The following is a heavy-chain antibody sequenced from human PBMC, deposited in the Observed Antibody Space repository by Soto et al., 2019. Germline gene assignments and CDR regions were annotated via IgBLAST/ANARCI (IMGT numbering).Heavy chain of an antibody. Sequence: SETLSLTCAVYGGSFSGYYWSWIRQPPGKGLEWIGEINHSGSTNYNPSLKSRVTISVDTSKNQFSLKLSSVTAADTAVYYCARGALTTRYYYYYMDVWGKGTTVTVSS. V-gene: IGHV4-34*01. CDR1: GGSFSGYY. J-gene: IGHJ6*03. CDR2: INHSGST. D-gene: IGHD4-4*01. CDR3: ARGALTTRYYYYYMDV.